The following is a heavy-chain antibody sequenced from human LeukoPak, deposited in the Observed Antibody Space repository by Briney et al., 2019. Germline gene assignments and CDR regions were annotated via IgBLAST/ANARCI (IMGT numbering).Heavy chain of an antibody. CDR1: GFTFSSYS. V-gene: IGHV4-34*01. J-gene: IGHJ6*02. D-gene: IGHD3-3*01. CDR2: INHSGST. Sequence: PGGSLRLSCAASGFTFSSYSMNWVRQPPGKGLEWIGEINHSGSTNYNPSLKSRVTISVDTSKNQFSLKLSSVTAADTAVYYCARDYYDFWSGYSNRHYYYYGMDVWGQGTTVTVSS. CDR3: ARDYYDFWSGYSNRHYYYYGMDV.